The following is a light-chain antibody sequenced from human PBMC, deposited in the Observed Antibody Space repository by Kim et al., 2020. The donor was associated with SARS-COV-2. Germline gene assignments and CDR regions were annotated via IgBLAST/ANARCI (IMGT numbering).Light chain of an antibody. CDR1: QSVNNNY. CDR3: QQYGSSPT. CDR2: DAS. V-gene: IGKV3-20*01. Sequence: EVVLTQFPGALSLSPGEGATLSCRASQSVNNNYLAWYQQKPGQSPRLLFYDASTRATGIPDRFSGSGSGTDFTLTISRLEPEDFAIYYCQQYGSSPTFGGGTKVDIK. J-gene: IGKJ4*01.